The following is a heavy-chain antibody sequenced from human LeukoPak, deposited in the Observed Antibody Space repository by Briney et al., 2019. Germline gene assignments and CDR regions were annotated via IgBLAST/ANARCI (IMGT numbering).Heavy chain of an antibody. D-gene: IGHD3-10*01. J-gene: IGHJ6*03. CDR1: GYSFTSYW. CDR2: IYPGDSDT. Sequence: GESPKISCKGSGYSFTSYWIGWVRQMPGKGLEWMGIIYPGDSDTRYSPSFQGQVTISADKSISTAYLQWSSLKASDTAMYYCARIDYGSGSFGSYYYYMDVWGKGTTVTVSS. V-gene: IGHV5-51*01. CDR3: ARIDYGSGSFGSYYYYMDV.